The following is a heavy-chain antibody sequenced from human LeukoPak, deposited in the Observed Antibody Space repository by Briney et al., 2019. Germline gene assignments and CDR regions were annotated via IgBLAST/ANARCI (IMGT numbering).Heavy chain of an antibody. CDR1: GFTVSSNY. CDR3: ARDAYQTYYYGSGSYR. V-gene: IGHV3-66*01. CDR2: IYSGGST. J-gene: IGHJ4*02. Sequence: GGSLRLSCAASGFTVSSNYMSWVRQAPGKGLEWVSVIYSGGSTYYADSVKGRFTISRDNSKNMLYLQMNTLRAEDTAVYYCARDAYQTYYYGSGSYRWGQGTLVTVSS. D-gene: IGHD3-10*01.